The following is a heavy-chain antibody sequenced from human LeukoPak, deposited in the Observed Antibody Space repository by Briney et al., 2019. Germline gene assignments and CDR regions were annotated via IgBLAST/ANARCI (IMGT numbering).Heavy chain of an antibody. CDR3: ARDQYSSGWYEGWFDP. D-gene: IGHD6-19*01. V-gene: IGHV3-21*01. CDR2: ITSSNNHI. Sequence: TGGSLRLSCAASGFTFSSYSMNWVRQAPGKGLEWVSYITSSNNHINYADSVEGRFTISRDNAKNSLYMQMNSLRAEDTAVYYCARDQYSSGWYEGWFDPWGQGTLVTVSS. J-gene: IGHJ5*02. CDR1: GFTFSSYS.